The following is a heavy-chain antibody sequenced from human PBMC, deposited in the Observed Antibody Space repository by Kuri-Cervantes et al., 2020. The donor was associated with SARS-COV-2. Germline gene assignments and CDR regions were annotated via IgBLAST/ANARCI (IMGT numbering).Heavy chain of an antibody. V-gene: IGHV3-48*02. CDR1: GFTSSTCV. CDR2: ISGSGGST. Sequence: GESLKISCAASGFTSSTCVIHWVRQAPGKGLEWVSAISGSGGSTYYADSVKGRFTISRDNAKNSLYLQMNSLRDEDTAVYYCARDTDPWGIAAPNDYWGQGTLVTVSS. D-gene: IGHD6-13*01. CDR3: ARDTDPWGIAAPNDY. J-gene: IGHJ4*02.